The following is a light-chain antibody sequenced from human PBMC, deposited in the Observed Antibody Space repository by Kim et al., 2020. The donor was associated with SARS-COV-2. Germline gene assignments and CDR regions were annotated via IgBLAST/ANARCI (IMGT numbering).Light chain of an antibody. CDR3: AAWDGILNVWV. CDR2: GDG. CDR1: KSNVGNNP. J-gene: IGLJ3*02. Sequence: QRVTIACSGSKSNVGNNPVNWYRLFPGTAPKLLIYGDGQRPSGVFDRFSGSKSGTSASLAIGGLHSEDEADYYCAAWDGILNVWVFGGGTQLTVL. V-gene: IGLV1-44*01.